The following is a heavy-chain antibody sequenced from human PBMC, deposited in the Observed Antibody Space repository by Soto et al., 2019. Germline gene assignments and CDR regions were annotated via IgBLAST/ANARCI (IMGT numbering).Heavy chain of an antibody. CDR2: MNPNSGNT. V-gene: IGHV1-8*01. D-gene: IGHD6-6*01. J-gene: IGHJ4*02. CDR3: ARAEPYSTSSPFDY. Sequence: QVQLVQSGAEVKKPGASVKVSCKTSGYTFTNYNINWERQATGQGLEWMGWMNPNSGNTGYAQKFQGRVTMTRNTSITTAYMEVSSLRSGDTAVYYCARAEPYSTSSPFDYWGQGTLVTVSS. CDR1: GYTFTNYN.